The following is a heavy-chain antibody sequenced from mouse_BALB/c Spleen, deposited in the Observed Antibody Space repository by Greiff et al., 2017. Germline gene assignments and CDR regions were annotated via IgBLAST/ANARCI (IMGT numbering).Heavy chain of an antibody. CDR3: AGGYWSY. D-gene: IGHD2-3*01. CDR1: GYSITSDYA. J-gene: IGHJ2*01. Sequence: EVKVEESGPGLVKPSQSLSLTCTVTGYSITSDYAWNWIRQFPGNKLEWMGYISYSGSTSYNPSLKSRISITRDTSKNQFFLQLNSVTTEDTATYYCAGGYWSYWGQGTTLTVSS. CDR2: ISYSGST. V-gene: IGHV3-2*02.